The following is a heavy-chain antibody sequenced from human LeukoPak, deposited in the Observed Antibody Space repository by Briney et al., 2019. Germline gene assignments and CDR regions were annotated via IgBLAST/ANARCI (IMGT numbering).Heavy chain of an antibody. D-gene: IGHD1-1*01. V-gene: IGHV1-46*01. Sequence: ASVKVSCKASGYTFTSYYMHWVRQAPGQGLEWMGIINPSGGSTSYAQKFQGRVTMTRDTSTSTVYMELSSLRSEDTGVYYCARDQAGTTIGAPETDYWGQGTLVTVSS. CDR1: GYTFTSYY. CDR2: INPSGGST. CDR3: ARDQAGTTIGAPETDY. J-gene: IGHJ4*02.